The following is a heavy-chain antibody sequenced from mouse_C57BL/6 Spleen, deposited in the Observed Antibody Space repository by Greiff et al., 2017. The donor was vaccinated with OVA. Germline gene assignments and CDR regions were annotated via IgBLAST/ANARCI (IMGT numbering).Heavy chain of an antibody. CDR3: TKVGGAMDY. V-gene: IGHV1-15*01. CDR2: IDPETGGT. Sequence: QVQLKESGAELVRPGASVTLSCKASGYTFTDYEMHWVKQTPVHGLEWIGAIDPETGGTAYNQKFKGKAILTADKSSSTAYMELRSLTSEDSAVYYCTKVGGAMDYWGQGPSVTVSS. CDR1: GYTFTDYE. J-gene: IGHJ4*01.